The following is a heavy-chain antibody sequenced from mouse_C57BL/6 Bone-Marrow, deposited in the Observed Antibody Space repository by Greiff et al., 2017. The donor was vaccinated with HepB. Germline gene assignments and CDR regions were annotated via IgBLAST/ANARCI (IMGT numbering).Heavy chain of an antibody. J-gene: IGHJ4*01. CDR3: ARLRDYYGSSYGTGAMDY. Sequence: QVQLQQSGAELMKPGASVKLSCKATGYTFTGYWIEWVKQRPGHGLEWIGEILPGSGSTNYNEKFKGKATFTADTSSNTAYMQLSSLTTEDSAIYYCARLRDYYGSSYGTGAMDYWGQGTSVTVSS. CDR1: GYTFTGYW. D-gene: IGHD1-1*01. V-gene: IGHV1-9*01. CDR2: ILPGSGST.